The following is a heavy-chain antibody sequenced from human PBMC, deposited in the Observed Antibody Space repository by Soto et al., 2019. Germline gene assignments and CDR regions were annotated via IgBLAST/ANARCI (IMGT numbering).Heavy chain of an antibody. Sequence: ASVKVSCKASGYTFTSYYMHWVRQAPGQGLEWMGIINPSGGSTSYAQKFQGRVTMTRDTSTSTVYMELSSLRYEDTAVYYCARDSAHLGTWLRDYFDYWGQGTLVTVSS. CDR3: ARDSAHLGTWLRDYFDY. CDR2: INPSGGST. J-gene: IGHJ4*02. V-gene: IGHV1-46*01. CDR1: GYTFTSYY. D-gene: IGHD3-22*01.